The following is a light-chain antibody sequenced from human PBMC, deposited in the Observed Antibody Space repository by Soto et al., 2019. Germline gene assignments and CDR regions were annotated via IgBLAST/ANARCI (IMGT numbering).Light chain of an antibody. J-gene: IGLJ2*01. CDR2: GMK. CDR1: SSSIGSNT. Sequence: QSVLTQPPSASGTPGQRVTISCSGSSSSIGSNTVNWYQQLPGTAPKLLISGMKQRPSGVPDRFSGSKSGTSASLAISGLQSEDEADYYCAAWDDSLNGPVFGGGTQLTVL. V-gene: IGLV1-44*01. CDR3: AAWDDSLNGPV.